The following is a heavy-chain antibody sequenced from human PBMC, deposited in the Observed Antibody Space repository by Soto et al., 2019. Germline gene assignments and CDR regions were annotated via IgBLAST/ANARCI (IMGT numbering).Heavy chain of an antibody. Sequence: AAVKVSCKASGYTFTGDDINWGRQATGQGLEWMGWMNPNSGNTGYAQKFQGRVTMTRNTSISTAYMELSSLRSEDTTVYYCARGTGSYHDAFDIWGQGPLVTVSS. D-gene: IGHD1-26*01. CDR3: ARGTGSYHDAFDI. V-gene: IGHV1-8*01. CDR1: GYTFTGDD. CDR2: MNPNSGNT. J-gene: IGHJ3*02.